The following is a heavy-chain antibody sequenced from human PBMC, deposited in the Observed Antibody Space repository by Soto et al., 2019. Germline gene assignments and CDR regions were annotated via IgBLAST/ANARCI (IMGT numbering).Heavy chain of an antibody. J-gene: IGHJ6*02. V-gene: IGHV4-34*01. CDR3: ARGRGYVYGNNFYGMDV. CDR1: RGSFSGFY. Sequence: ETLSLTFGVYRGSFSGFYWTWIRQTPGKGLEWIGEINHSGSTNYDPSFKNRVTISVDRSTNYFSLKMTSVTAADAAVSYCARGRGYVYGNNFYGMDVWGQGTTVTVSS. D-gene: IGHD5-18*01. CDR2: INHSGST.